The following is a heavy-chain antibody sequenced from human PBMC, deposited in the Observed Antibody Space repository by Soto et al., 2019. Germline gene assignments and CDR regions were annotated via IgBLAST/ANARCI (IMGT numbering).Heavy chain of an antibody. V-gene: IGHV4-59*08. CDR1: GGSISSYY. CDR3: ARLHHDFWNGSNDAFEI. Sequence: PSETLSLTCTVSGGSISSYYWSWIRQPPGKGLEWIGYIYYSGSTNYIPSLKSRVTISVDTSKNQFSLKLSSVTAADTAVYYCARLHHDFWNGSNDAFEIWGQGTMVTVS. D-gene: IGHD3-3*01. J-gene: IGHJ3*02. CDR2: IYYSGST.